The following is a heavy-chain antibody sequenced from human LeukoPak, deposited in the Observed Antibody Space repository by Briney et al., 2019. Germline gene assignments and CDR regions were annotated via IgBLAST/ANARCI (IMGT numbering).Heavy chain of an antibody. CDR1: GGSVSSGISY. V-gene: IGHV4-61*01. J-gene: IGHJ4*02. Sequence: PSETLSLTCSVSGGSVSSGISYWSWIRQPPGEGLEWIAYISDSGGPDYNPSLRGRVTISLDTSKNQFSLKLSSVTAADTAVYYCARVRSSGEPHLDFWGQGTLVTVSS. CDR2: ISDSGGP. CDR3: ARVRSSGEPHLDF. D-gene: IGHD3-10*01.